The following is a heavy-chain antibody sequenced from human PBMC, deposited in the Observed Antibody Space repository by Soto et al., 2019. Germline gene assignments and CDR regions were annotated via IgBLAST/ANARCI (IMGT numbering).Heavy chain of an antibody. CDR1: GFTFDDYA. V-gene: IGHV3-9*01. D-gene: IGHD5-12*01. CDR2: ISWNSGSI. J-gene: IGHJ4*02. CDR3: AAVATIGLSDY. Sequence: EVQLVESGGGLVQPGRSLRLSCAASGFTFDDYAMHWVRQAPGKGLEWVSGISWNSGSIGYADSVKGRFTISRDNAKNSLYLQMNSLRAEDTALYYCAAVATIGLSDYWGQGTLVTVSS.